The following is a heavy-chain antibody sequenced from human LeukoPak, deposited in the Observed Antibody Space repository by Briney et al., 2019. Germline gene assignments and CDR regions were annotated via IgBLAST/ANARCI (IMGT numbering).Heavy chain of an antibody. D-gene: IGHD5-12*01. Sequence: SETLSLTCTVTDYSISSGYFWGWIRQPPGAGVGRSGMIFHGGNTYYNPSLESRVTLPKDTSKNQFSLRLTSMTAEDTAIYYCARLSFAYDPYYFDFWGQGTLVAVFS. CDR1: DYSISSGYF. CDR3: ARLSFAYDPYYFDF. V-gene: IGHV4-38-2*02. J-gene: IGHJ4*02. CDR2: IFHGGNT.